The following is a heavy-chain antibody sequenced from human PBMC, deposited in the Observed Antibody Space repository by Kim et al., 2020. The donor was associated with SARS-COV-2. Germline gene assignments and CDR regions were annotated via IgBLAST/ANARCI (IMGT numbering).Heavy chain of an antibody. J-gene: IGHJ4*01. CDR3: ARTANFGDYSGDY. Sequence: YNPSLKSRVTISLDTPKHQFSLKLSSVTAADTAVYYCARTANFGDYSGDYWGHGTLVTVSS. D-gene: IGHD4-17*01. V-gene: IGHV4-39*07.